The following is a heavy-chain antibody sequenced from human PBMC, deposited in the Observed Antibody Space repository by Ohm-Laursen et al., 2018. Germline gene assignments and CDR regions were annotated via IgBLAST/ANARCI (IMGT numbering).Heavy chain of an antibody. D-gene: IGHD3-22*01. CDR3: VTFYNHAGSGWGRPCDH. CDR1: GFTFSSYA. Sequence: SLRLSCSASGFTFSSYAMSWVRQAPGKGLEWVSFISVSGGTTYYRDSVKGRFTISRDNSKNSLYLQMNTLRVDDTAVYYCVTFYNHAGSGWGRPCDHWGQGTLVTVSA. CDR2: ISVSGGTT. V-gene: IGHV3-23*01. J-gene: IGHJ4*02.